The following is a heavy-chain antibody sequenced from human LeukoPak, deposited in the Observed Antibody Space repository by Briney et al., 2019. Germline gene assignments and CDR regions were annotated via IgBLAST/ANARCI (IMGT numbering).Heavy chain of an antibody. V-gene: IGHV5-51*01. CDR1: GYTFSTYW. CDR3: ARIAVAAMRWFDP. J-gene: IGHJ5*02. Sequence: GESLKISCKGSGYTFSTYWIGWVRQMPGKGLEWMGIIYPGDSDTRYSPSFQGQVTISADKSISTAYLQWSSLKASDTAMYYCARIAVAAMRWFDPWGQGTLVTVSS. D-gene: IGHD6-19*01. CDR2: IYPGDSDT.